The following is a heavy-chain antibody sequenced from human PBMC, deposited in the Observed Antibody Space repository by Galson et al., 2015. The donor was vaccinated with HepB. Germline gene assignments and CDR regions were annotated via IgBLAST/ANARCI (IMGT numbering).Heavy chain of an antibody. Sequence: LRLSCAASGFTFGDYAMNWFRQAPGKGLEWVGFIRSKPYGGTTEYAASVKGRFTISRDDSKSIAYLQMNSLRSEDTAVYYCARDFWSGYYKGAYWGQGTLVTVSS. D-gene: IGHD3-3*01. CDR1: GFTFGDYA. CDR2: IRSKPYGGTT. J-gene: IGHJ4*02. CDR3: ARDFWSGYYKGAY. V-gene: IGHV3-49*03.